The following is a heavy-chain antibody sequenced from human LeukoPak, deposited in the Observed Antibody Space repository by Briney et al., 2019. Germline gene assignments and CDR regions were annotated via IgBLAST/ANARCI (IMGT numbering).Heavy chain of an antibody. CDR1: GFTFSDYY. D-gene: IGHD6-19*01. Sequence: GGSLRLSCAASGFTFSDYYMSWIRQAPGKGLEWVSYITSSGNTIYYADSVKGRFTISRDNAKNSLYLQMNSLRAEDTAVYYCARERSSGWSFDYWGQGTLVTVSS. CDR2: ITSSGNTI. J-gene: IGHJ4*02. V-gene: IGHV3-11*04. CDR3: ARERSSGWSFDY.